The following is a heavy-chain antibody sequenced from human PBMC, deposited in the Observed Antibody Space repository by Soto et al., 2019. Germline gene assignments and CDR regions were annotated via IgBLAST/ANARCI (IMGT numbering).Heavy chain of an antibody. CDR1: GGSISSYY. CDR2: IYYSGST. D-gene: IGHD4-17*01. CDR3: ARHSKPQTETTYFHY. V-gene: IGHV4-59*08. J-gene: IGHJ4*02. Sequence: SETLSLTCTVSGGSISSYYWSWIRQPPGKGLEWIGFIYYSGSTNYNSSLKSRVTISVDNSKNQFSLKLTSVTAADTAVYYCARHSKPQTETTYFHYWGQGTLVTVSS.